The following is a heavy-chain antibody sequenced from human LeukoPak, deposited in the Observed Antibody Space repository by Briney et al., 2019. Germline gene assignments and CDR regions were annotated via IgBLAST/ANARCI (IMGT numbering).Heavy chain of an antibody. CDR2: ISYSGIT. CDR3: ARYFDWPWAFDI. Sequence: SETLSLTCTVSGGSMKNYYWSWVRQPPGRGLEWIGHISYSGITNYNPSLKSRVTIAVDTSKNQFSLKLTSVTAADTAVYYCARYFDWPWAFDIWGPGTKVTVSS. J-gene: IGHJ3*02. CDR1: GGSMKNYY. D-gene: IGHD3-9*01. V-gene: IGHV4-59*01.